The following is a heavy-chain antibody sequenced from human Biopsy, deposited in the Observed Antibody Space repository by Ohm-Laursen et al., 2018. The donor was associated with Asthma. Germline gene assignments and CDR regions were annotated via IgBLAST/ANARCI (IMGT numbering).Heavy chain of an antibody. D-gene: IGHD3-3*01. V-gene: IGHV4-34*01. Sequence: SQTLSLTCAVYGGSLSGYYWTWIRQPPGKGLEWIGESTQGGGTTFNPSLKSRVTISIDSSKSQLSLKVRSVTAADTAVYYCARGPEWNGLDVWGQGTTVTVSS. CDR2: STQGGGT. CDR3: ARGPEWNGLDV. J-gene: IGHJ6*02. CDR1: GGSLSGYY.